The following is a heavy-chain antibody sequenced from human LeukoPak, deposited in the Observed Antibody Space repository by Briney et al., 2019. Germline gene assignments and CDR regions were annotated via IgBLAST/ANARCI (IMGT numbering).Heavy chain of an antibody. Sequence: GGPLKLSCEPPGFTSSSYGMHWVRQAQGRGLVWVPLINSDGSSTSSADSVKGRFTISRDNAKNTLYLQMNSLRAEDTAVYYCARVRYSSGWSFDYWGQGTLVTVSS. D-gene: IGHD6-19*01. CDR2: INSDGSST. CDR1: GFTSSSYG. V-gene: IGHV3-74*01. J-gene: IGHJ4*02. CDR3: ARVRYSSGWSFDY.